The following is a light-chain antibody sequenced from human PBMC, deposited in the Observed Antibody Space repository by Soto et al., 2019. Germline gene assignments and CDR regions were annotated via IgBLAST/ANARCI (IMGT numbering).Light chain of an antibody. V-gene: IGKV1-9*01. CDR3: QQLNGYQLA. CDR2: SAS. CDR1: QAMSTY. J-gene: IGKJ4*01. Sequence: DIQLTQSPSFLSAFVGDTVTITCRASQAMSTYLAWYQQKPGKVPKLLIRSASTLQSGVPPRFSGGGSGTEFTLTITTLQPDDSGIYYCQQLNGYQLAFVGGTKV.